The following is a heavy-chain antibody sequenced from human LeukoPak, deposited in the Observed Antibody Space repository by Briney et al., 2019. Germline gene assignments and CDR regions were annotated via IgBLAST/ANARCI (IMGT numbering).Heavy chain of an antibody. D-gene: IGHD3-10*01. CDR2: ISYDGNNK. J-gene: IGHJ4*02. V-gene: IGHV3-30*04. Sequence: GGSLRLSCAASGFTFSNYDMQWVRQAPGKGLEWVGVISYDGNNKYYADSVKGRFTISRDNYKNTLYLQMNSLRAEDTAVYYCARDLLAGTGGDYWGQGTLVTVSS. CDR1: GFTFSNYD. CDR3: ARDLLAGTGGDY.